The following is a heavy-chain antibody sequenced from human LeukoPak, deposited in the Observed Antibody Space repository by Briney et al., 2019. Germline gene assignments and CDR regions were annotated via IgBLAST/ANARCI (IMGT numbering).Heavy chain of an antibody. Sequence: ASVKVSCKASGYTFTGYYMHWVRQAPGQGLEWMGRINPNSGGTNYAQKFQGRVTMTRDTSISTAYMELSRLRSDDTAVYYCARTKSRDGSGSYFDYWGQGTLVTVSS. CDR1: GYTFTGYY. J-gene: IGHJ4*02. D-gene: IGHD3-10*01. CDR2: INPNSGGT. CDR3: ARTKSRDGSGSYFDY. V-gene: IGHV1-2*06.